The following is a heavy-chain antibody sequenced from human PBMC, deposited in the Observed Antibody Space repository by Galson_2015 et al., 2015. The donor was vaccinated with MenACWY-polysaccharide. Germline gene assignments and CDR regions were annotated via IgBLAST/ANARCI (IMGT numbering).Heavy chain of an antibody. CDR1: GFTFSSYS. Sequence: SLRLSCAASGFTFSSYSMNWVRQAPGKGLEWVSSISSSSSYIYYADSVKGRFTISRDNAKNSLYLQMNSLRAEDTAVYYCARDERGSGSYKFDPWGQGTLVTVSS. V-gene: IGHV3-21*01. CDR2: ISSSSSYI. CDR3: ARDERGSGSYKFDP. D-gene: IGHD1-26*01. J-gene: IGHJ5*02.